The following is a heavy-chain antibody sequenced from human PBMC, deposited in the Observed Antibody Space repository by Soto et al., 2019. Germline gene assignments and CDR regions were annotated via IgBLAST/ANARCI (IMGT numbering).Heavy chain of an antibody. V-gene: IGHV3-7*01. J-gene: IGHJ3*02. CDR1: GFSFSGYW. CDR2: IKEDGSET. D-gene: IGHD3-10*01. Sequence: GGSLRLSCAASGFSFSGYWMSWVRQAPGKGLEWLANIKEDGSETSYVDSVKGRFTISRDNSKGSLYLQMSGLRAEDTAVYYCVTSGGSGRSGSYEVFDIWGQGTMVTVSS. CDR3: VTSGGSGRSGSYEVFDI.